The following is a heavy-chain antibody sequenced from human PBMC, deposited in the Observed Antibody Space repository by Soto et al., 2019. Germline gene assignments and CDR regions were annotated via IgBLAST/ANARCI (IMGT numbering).Heavy chain of an antibody. CDR1: GDSISGHY. CDR3: ARDEIRRGTDY. J-gene: IGHJ4*02. V-gene: IGHV4-59*11. CDR2: IYYTGST. Sequence: QVQLQESGPGLVKPSETLSLTCTVSGDSISGHYWSWIRQPPGKGLECIGYIYYTGSTNYNPSLKSRVTISVDTSKNHFSLKLSSVTAADTAVYYCARDEIRRGTDYWGQGTLVTVSS. D-gene: IGHD3-10*01.